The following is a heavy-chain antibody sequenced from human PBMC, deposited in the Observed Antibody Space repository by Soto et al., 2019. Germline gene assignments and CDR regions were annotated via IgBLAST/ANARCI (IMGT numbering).Heavy chain of an antibody. CDR3: ARRAWDSYYGIDV. V-gene: IGHV3-30*09. D-gene: IGHD3-22*01. J-gene: IGHJ6*02. CDR2: ISYDGSDK. Sequence: VQLVESGGGEVQPGRSLRLSCAASGFKYTDFALHWVRQAPGKGLEWVAIISYDGSDKYYADSVKGRFVISRDNPKNTLYLEMNSLRPEVTAVYFCARRAWDSYYGIDVWGQGTTVTVFS. CDR1: GFKYTDFA.